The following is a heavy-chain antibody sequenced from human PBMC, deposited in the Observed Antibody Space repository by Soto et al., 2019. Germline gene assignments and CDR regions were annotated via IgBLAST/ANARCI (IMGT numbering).Heavy chain of an antibody. V-gene: IGHV4-59*11. CDR3: ARLDRSTYGLDV. CDR1: GGSISKHH. D-gene: IGHD2-2*01. CDR2: ISDSGNT. Sequence: GPGPEVASETLSLTCTVSGGSISKHHWNWIRQSPGKGLEWIAYISDSGNTKSNPSLKSRVTISVDTSQKQFSLRLSSMTAADTAVYYCARLDRSTYGLDVWGQGTTVTVSS. J-gene: IGHJ6*02.